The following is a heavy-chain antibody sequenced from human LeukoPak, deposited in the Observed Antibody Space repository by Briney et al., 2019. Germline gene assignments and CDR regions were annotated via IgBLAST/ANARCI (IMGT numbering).Heavy chain of an antibody. V-gene: IGHV4-59*01. D-gene: IGHD6-6*01. CDR1: GGSISTYY. J-gene: IGHJ1*01. Sequence: PSETLSLTCTVSGGSISTYYWNWIRQPPGKGLEWVGYIYHSGSTNYNPSLQSRVTISVDTPKSQFSLNLNSVTAADTAVYYCARGGAARLHFQNWGQGTLVTVSS. CDR3: ARGGAARLHFQN. CDR2: IYHSGST.